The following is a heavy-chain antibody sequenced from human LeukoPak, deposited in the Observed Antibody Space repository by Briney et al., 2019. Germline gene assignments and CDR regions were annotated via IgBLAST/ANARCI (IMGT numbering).Heavy chain of an antibody. CDR2: ISAYNGNT. D-gene: IGHD3-22*01. CDR1: GYTFTNYA. J-gene: IGHJ4*02. Sequence: ASVKVSCKASGYTFTNYAISWVRQAPGQGLEWVGWISAYNGNTNYAQKLQGRVTMTTDTSTSTAYMELSRLRSDDTAVYYCARGTFVANYYDSSGPYDYWGQGTLVTVSS. V-gene: IGHV1-18*01. CDR3: ARGTFVANYYDSSGPYDY.